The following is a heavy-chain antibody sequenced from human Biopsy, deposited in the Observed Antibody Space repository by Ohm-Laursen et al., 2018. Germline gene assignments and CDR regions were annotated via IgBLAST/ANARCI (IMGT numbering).Heavy chain of an antibody. J-gene: IGHJ4*02. Sequence: ASVKVSCKVFGYTFITYYVNWVRQAPGQGLEWMGKINPSGGSTSYAQKFQGRVTMTRDTSTTTVYMELSSLRSEDTVVYYCARGRIGGRGDPPDHWGQGTLVTVSS. CDR3: ARGRIGGRGDPPDH. V-gene: IGHV1-46*01. CDR2: INPSGGST. D-gene: IGHD3-10*01. CDR1: GYTFITYY.